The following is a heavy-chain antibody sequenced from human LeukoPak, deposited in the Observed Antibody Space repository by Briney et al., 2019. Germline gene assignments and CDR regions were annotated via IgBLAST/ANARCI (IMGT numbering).Heavy chain of an antibody. CDR2: INPNSGGT. CDR3: TRDYYGSGTLSHY. V-gene: IGHV1-2*02. CDR1: GYTFNDYY. J-gene: IGHJ4*02. D-gene: IGHD3-10*01. Sequence: ASVKVSCKAAGYTFNDYYIHWVRQDPGQGLEWMGWINPNSGGTNSAQRFQGRVTMTRDTSTSTAYMDLTSLRSDDTAVYYCTRDYYGSGTLSHYWGQGTLVTVTS.